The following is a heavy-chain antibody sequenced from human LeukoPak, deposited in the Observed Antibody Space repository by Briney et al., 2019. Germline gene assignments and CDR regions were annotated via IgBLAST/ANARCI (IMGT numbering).Heavy chain of an antibody. CDR1: GGSISSGGYY. CDR3: ARGRVGATYFDY. Sequence: SQTLSLICTVSGGSISSGGYYWSWIRQHPGKGLEWIGYIYYSGSTYYNPSLKSRVAISVDTSKNQFSLKLSSVTAADTAVYYCARGRVGATYFDYWGQGTLVTVSS. V-gene: IGHV4-31*03. J-gene: IGHJ4*02. D-gene: IGHD1-26*01. CDR2: IYYSGST.